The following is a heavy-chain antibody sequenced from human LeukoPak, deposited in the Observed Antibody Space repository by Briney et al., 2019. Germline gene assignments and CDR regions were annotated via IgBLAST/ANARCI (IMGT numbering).Heavy chain of an antibody. Sequence: QAGGSLRLSCAASGFTFSSHWMHWVRHGPGKGLVWVSRINSDGSSTTYADSVKGRFTISRDNSKNTLYLQMNSLRAEDTAVYYCAKDASSYFYGSGSPPGYWGQGTLVTVSS. CDR1: GFTFSSHW. CDR3: AKDASSYFYGSGSPPGY. V-gene: IGHV3-74*01. CDR2: INSDGSST. D-gene: IGHD3-10*01. J-gene: IGHJ4*02.